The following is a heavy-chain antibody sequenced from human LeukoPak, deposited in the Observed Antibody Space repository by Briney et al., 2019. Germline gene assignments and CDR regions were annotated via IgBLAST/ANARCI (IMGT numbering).Heavy chain of an antibody. CDR2: IKDDGSDK. CDR1: GFTFTSSW. CDR3: VRLYGYYYSYMDV. J-gene: IGHJ6*03. Sequence: GGSLRLSCAASGFTFTSSWMSWVRQAPGKGLEWVANIKDDGSDKYHLDSVKGRFTISRDNVKSSLYLQMNNLRAEDAAVYFCVRLYGYYYSYMDVWGKGTTVTVSS. D-gene: IGHD2-8*01. V-gene: IGHV3-7*01.